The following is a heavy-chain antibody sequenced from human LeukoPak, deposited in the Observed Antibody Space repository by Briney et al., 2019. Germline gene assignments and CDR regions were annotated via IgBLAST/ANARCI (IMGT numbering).Heavy chain of an antibody. CDR2: IKQDGSEK. V-gene: IGHV3-7*01. J-gene: IGHJ4*02. Sequence: VANIKQDGSEKYYVDSVKGRFTISRDNAKNSLYLQMNSLRAEDTAVYYCATLYSYGPAFDYWGQGTLVTVSS. CDR3: ATLYSYGPAFDY. D-gene: IGHD5-18*01.